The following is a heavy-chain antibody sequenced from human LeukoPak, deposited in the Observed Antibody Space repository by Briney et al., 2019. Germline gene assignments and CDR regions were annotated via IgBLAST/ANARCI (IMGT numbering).Heavy chain of an antibody. CDR1: GYTLTELS. Sequence: ASVKVSCKVSGYTLTELSMHWVRQAPGKGLEWMGGFDPEDGETIYAQKFQGRVTMTEDTSTDTAYMELSSLRSEDTAVYYCARVGGSYYGSHFDYWGQGTLVTVSS. D-gene: IGHD1-26*01. CDR2: FDPEDGET. V-gene: IGHV1-24*01. CDR3: ARVGGSYYGSHFDY. J-gene: IGHJ4*02.